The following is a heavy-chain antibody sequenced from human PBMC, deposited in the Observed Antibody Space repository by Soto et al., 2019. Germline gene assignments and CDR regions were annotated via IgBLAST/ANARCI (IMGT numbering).Heavy chain of an antibody. CDR2: IWYDGSNT. Sequence: GGSLRLSCAASGFIFSSFGMHWVRQAPGKGLEWVAHIWYDGSNTYYADSVKGRFTISRDNSRNTLYLQMNSLRAEDTAVYHCVRDLLGSGGHFDYWGQGTPITVSS. D-gene: IGHD7-27*01. J-gene: IGHJ4*02. V-gene: IGHV3-33*01. CDR3: VRDLLGSGGHFDY. CDR1: GFIFSSFG.